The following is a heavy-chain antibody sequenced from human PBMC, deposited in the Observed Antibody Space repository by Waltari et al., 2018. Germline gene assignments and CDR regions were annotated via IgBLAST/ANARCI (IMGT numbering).Heavy chain of an antibody. CDR2: IYHSGST. J-gene: IGHJ6*02. Sequence: QVQLQESGPGLVKPSGTLSLTCAVSGGYISRSNWWSWVRQPPGKGLEWIGEIYHSGSTTSNPSLKMRVTLSVDKSKNQFSLKLISVTAADTAVYYCARAPEVPRMDVWCQGTTVTVSS. D-gene: IGHD3-10*01. CDR3: ARAPEVPRMDV. CDR1: GGYISRSNW. V-gene: IGHV4-4*02.